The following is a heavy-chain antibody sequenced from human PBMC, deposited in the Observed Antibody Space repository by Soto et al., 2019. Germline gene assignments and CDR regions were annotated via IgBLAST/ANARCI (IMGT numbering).Heavy chain of an antibody. CDR3: ARDTPLRFLDWLSSTGGYYYYMDV. CDR2: FDPEDGEP. V-gene: IGHV1-24*01. D-gene: IGHD3-3*01. Sequence: ASVKVSCKVSGDTLAELSMHWVRQAPGKGLEWVGGFDPEDGEPIYAQKFQGRVTMTDDTSTDTASMELSSLRSEDTAVYYCARDTPLRFLDWLSSTGGYYYYMDVWGKGTTVTVSS. J-gene: IGHJ6*03. CDR1: GDTLAELS.